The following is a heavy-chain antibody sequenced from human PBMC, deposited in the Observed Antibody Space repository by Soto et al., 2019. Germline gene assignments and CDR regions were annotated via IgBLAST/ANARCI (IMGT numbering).Heavy chain of an antibody. Sequence: EVQLVQSGAEVKKPGESLRISCKGSGYSFTSYWISWVRQMPGKGLEWMGRIDPSDSYTNYSPSFQGHVTISADKSISTAYLQWSSLKASDTAMYYCARQRIKDGYYYYGMDVWGQGTTVTVSS. J-gene: IGHJ6*02. D-gene: IGHD6-25*01. CDR3: ARQRIKDGYYYYGMDV. CDR1: GYSFTSYW. V-gene: IGHV5-10-1*03. CDR2: IDPSDSYT.